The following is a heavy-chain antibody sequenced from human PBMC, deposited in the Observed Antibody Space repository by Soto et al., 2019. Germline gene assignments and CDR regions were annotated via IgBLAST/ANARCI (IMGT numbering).Heavy chain of an antibody. V-gene: IGHV4-38-2*02. Sequence: PSETLSLTCTVSGYAIISGYYLVLTRHPPGKGLEWIGSIYHSGSTYYNPSLKSRVTISVDASKNQFSLKLSSVPAADTAVYYCARDKNDFWSGLSSIDYWGQGTLVTVSS. CDR1: GYAIISGYY. CDR3: ARDKNDFWSGLSSIDY. J-gene: IGHJ4*02. D-gene: IGHD3-3*01. CDR2: IYHSGST.